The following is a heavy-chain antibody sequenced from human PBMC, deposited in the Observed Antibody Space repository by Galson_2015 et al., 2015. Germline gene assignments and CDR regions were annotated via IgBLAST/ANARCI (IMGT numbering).Heavy chain of an antibody. V-gene: IGHV2-5*02. J-gene: IGHJ4*02. CDR3: AHSPTTYGDTPFGY. CDR2: IYWDDDK. D-gene: IGHD4-17*01. CDR1: GFSLSTSGVG. Sequence: PALVKPTQTLTLTCTFSGFSLSTSGVGVGWIRQPPGKALAWLALIYWDDDKRYSPSLKNRLTITKDTSKNQVVLTMTNMDPVDTGTYYCAHSPTTYGDTPFGYWGQGTLVTVSS.